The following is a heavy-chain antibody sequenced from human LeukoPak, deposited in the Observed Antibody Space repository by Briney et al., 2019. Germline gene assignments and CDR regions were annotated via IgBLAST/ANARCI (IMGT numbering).Heavy chain of an antibody. V-gene: IGHV3-30*19. D-gene: IGHD3-10*01. J-gene: IGHJ4*02. Sequence: PGGSLRLSCAASGFTFSSYGMHWVRQAPGKGLEWVAVVSYDGSNKYYADSVKGRFTISRDNSKKTLFLQMNSLRAEDTAVYYCARERSRGFDYWGQGTLVTVSS. CDR1: GFTFSSYG. CDR3: ARERSRGFDY. CDR2: VSYDGSNK.